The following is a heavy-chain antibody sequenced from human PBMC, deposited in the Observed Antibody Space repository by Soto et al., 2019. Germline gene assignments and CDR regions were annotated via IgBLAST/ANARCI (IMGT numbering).Heavy chain of an antibody. Sequence: QVQLVQSGAEEKKPGASVKVSCKASGYTFTSYAMHWVRQAPGQRLEWMGWINAGNGNTKYSQKFQGRVTITRDTSASTAYMELSSLRSEDTAVYYCARGPRDGYSQYFQPWGQGTLVTVSS. CDR3: ARGPRDGYSQYFQP. V-gene: IGHV1-3*05. CDR2: INAGNGNT. J-gene: IGHJ1*01. D-gene: IGHD5-18*01. CDR1: GYTFTSYA.